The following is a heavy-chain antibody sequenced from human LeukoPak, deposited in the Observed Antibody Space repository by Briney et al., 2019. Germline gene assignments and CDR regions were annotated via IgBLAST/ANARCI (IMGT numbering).Heavy chain of an antibody. V-gene: IGHV3-13*01. CDR3: ARGLRYCSSTSCYSWFGP. CDR2: IGTAGDT. J-gene: IGHJ5*02. CDR1: GFTFRNYD. Sequence: GGSLRLSCAASGFTFRNYDMLWVRQATGKGLEWVSAIGTAGDTYYPGSVKGRFTISRENAKNSLYLQMNSLRAGDTAVYYCARGLRYCSSTSCYSWFGPWGQGTLVTVSS. D-gene: IGHD2-2*02.